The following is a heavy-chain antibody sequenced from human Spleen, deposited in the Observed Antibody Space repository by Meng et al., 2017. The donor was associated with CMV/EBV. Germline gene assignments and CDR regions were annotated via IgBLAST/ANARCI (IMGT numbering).Heavy chain of an antibody. CDR2: IGSGDKYI. D-gene: IGHD4-17*01. CDR1: GFTFDDYG. V-gene: IGHV3-21*01. Sequence: GESLKISCAASGFTFDDYGMSWVRQAPGKGLEWVSSIGSGDKYIQYADSVKGRFTISRDNAKNSLYLQLKSLRAEDTALYYCARYGDYVSLDYWGQGTLVTVSS. J-gene: IGHJ4*02. CDR3: ARYGDYVSLDY.